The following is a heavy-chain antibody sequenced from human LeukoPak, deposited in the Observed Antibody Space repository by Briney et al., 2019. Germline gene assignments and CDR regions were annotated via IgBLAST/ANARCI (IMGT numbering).Heavy chain of an antibody. CDR2: ISGGGETT. D-gene: IGHD4-17*01. CDR3: ARDYADYVGYFFFDY. V-gene: IGHV3-23*01. Sequence: PGGSLRLSCAASGFTFNNYAMNWVRLAPGKGLEWVSSISGGGETTYYADSAKGRFTISRDNSQNTLYLQMNSLRAEGTAVYYCARDYADYVGYFFFDYWGQGTLVTVSS. CDR1: GFTFNNYA. J-gene: IGHJ4*02.